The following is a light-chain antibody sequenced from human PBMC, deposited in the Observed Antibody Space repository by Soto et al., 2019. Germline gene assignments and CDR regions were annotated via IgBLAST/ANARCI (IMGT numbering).Light chain of an antibody. CDR1: SSDVGSYNR. Sequence: QSALTQPPSVSGSPGQSVTISCTGTSSDVGSYNRVSWYQQPPGTAPKLMIYEVSNRPSGVPGRFSGSKSGNTASLTISGLQAEDEADYYCSSYTSSNTYVFGTGTKLTVL. J-gene: IGLJ1*01. V-gene: IGLV2-18*02. CDR3: SSYTSSNTYV. CDR2: EVS.